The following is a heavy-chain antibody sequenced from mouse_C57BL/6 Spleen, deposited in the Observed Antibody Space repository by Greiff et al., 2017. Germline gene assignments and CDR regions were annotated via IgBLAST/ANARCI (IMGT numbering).Heavy chain of an antibody. CDR1: GYAFSSSW. Sequence: QVTLKVSGAELVKPGASVKISCKASGYAFSSSWMNWVKQRPGKGLEWIGQIYPGDGDTNYNGKFKGKATLTADKSSSTAYMQLSSLTSEDSAVYFCARDSITTVVYYFDYWGQGTTLTVSS. D-gene: IGHD1-1*01. CDR2: IYPGDGDT. J-gene: IGHJ2*01. V-gene: IGHV1-80*01. CDR3: ARDSITTVVYYFDY.